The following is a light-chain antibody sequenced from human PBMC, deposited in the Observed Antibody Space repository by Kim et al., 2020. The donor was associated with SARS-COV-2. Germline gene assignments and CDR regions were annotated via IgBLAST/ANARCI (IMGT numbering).Light chain of an antibody. CDR3: MQGTFWPYT. V-gene: IGKV2-30*02. J-gene: IGKJ2*01. CDR1: RSGVHANGNTY. Sequence: QPGSISCSCGRSGVHANGNTYLSWLHQTPGQSPRRLIYKVSDRDSGVPDRFSGSGSVSYFTLKISRVEAEDVGTYFCMQGTFWPYTFGQGTKLEI. CDR2: KVS.